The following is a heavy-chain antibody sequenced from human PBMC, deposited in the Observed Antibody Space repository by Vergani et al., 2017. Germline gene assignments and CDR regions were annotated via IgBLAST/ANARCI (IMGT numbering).Heavy chain of an antibody. D-gene: IGHD6-13*01. Sequence: QVQLVQSGAEVKKPGASVKVSCKASGYTFTSYYMHWVRQAPGQGLEWMGIINPSGGSTSYAQKFQGRVTMTRDTSTSTVYMELSSLRSEDTAVYYCARDLVRDSSSLYPYNGFDPWGQGTLVTVSS. J-gene: IGHJ5*02. CDR1: GYTFTSYY. V-gene: IGHV1-46*03. CDR3: ARDLVRDSSSLYPYNGFDP. CDR2: INPSGGST.